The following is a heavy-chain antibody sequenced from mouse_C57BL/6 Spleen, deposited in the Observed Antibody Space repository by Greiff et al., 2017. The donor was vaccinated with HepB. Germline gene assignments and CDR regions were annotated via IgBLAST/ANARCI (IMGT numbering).Heavy chain of an antibody. CDR1: GYAFSSSW. CDR3: ARDSYGKYYFDY. CDR2: IYPGDGDT. D-gene: IGHD2-1*01. V-gene: IGHV1-82*01. Sequence: QVQLQQSGPELVKPGASVKISCKASGYAFSSSWMNWVKQRPGKGLEWIGRIYPGDGDTNYNGKFKGKATLTADKSSSTAYMQLSSLTSEDSAVYFCARDSYGKYYFDYWGQGTTLTVSS. J-gene: IGHJ2*01.